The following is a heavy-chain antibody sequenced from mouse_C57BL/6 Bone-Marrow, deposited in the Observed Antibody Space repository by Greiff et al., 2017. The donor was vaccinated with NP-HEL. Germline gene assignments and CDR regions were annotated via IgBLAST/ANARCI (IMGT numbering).Heavy chain of an antibody. V-gene: IGHV1-26*01. J-gene: IGHJ1*03. CDR3: ARERGTGTGYFDV. Sequence: VQLQQSGPELVKPGASVKISCKASGYTFTDYYMNWVKQSHGKSLEWIGDINPNNGGTSYNQKFKGKATLTVDKSSSTAYMELRSLTSEDSAVYYCARERGTGTGYFDVWGTGTTVTVSS. CDR2: INPNNGGT. D-gene: IGHD4-1*01. CDR1: GYTFTDYY.